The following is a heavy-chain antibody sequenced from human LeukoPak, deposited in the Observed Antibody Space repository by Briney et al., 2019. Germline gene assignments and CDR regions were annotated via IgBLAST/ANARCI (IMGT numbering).Heavy chain of an antibody. CDR3: ARNYDFWSGQNWFDP. D-gene: IGHD3-3*01. V-gene: IGHV4-59*01. CDR1: GGSISSYY. J-gene: IGHJ5*02. Sequence: PSETLSLTCTVSGGSISSYYCSWIRQPPGKGLEWIGYIYYSGRTSYNPSLKSRVTISVDTSKNQFSLKLSSVTAADTAVYYCARNYDFWSGQNWFDPWGQGTLVTVSS. CDR2: IYYSGRT.